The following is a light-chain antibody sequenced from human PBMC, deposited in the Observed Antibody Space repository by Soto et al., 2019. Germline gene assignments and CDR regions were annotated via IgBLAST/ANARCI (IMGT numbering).Light chain of an antibody. CDR2: GAS. V-gene: IGKV3-20*01. CDR1: QSVSSTY. Sequence: EIVLTQSPGTLSLSPGERATLSCRASQSVSSTYLAWYQQKAGQAPRLLIYGASSRATGIPDRFSGSGSGTDFTLTISRLEPEDFAVYYCQQYSSSPDTFGQGTRLEMK. J-gene: IGKJ5*01. CDR3: QQYSSSPDT.